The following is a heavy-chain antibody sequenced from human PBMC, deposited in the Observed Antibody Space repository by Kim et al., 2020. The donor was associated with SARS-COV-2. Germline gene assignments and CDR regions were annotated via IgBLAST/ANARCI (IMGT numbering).Heavy chain of an antibody. Sequence: GGSLRLSCAASGFTFSSYWMSWVRQAPGKGLEWVANIKQDGSEKYYVDSVKGRFTISRDNAKNSLYLQMNSLRAEDTAVYYCARDQDSFYITIFGVGHDAFDIWGQGTMVTVSS. D-gene: IGHD3-3*01. V-gene: IGHV3-7*01. CDR2: IKQDGSEK. J-gene: IGHJ3*02. CDR3: ARDQDSFYITIFGVGHDAFDI. CDR1: GFTFSSYW.